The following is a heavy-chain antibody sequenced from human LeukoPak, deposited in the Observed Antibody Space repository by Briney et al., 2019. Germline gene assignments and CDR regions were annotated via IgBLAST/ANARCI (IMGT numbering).Heavy chain of an antibody. CDR3: ASLGGPVYVVY. D-gene: IGHD1-14*01. V-gene: IGHV4-39*07. CDR1: GGSISSSSYY. J-gene: IGHJ4*02. CDR2: IYYSGST. Sequence: PSETLSLTCTVSGGSISSSSYYWGWIRQPPGKGLEWIGSIYYSGSTYYNPSLKSRVTISVDTSKNQFSLKLSSVTAADTAVYYCASLGGPVYVVYWGQGTLVTVSS.